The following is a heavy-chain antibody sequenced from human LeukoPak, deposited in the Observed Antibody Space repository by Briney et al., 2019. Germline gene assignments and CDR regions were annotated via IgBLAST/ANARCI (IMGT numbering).Heavy chain of an antibody. CDR2: FSATDGSA. V-gene: IGHV3-23*01. CDR3: AKARIAAAGTGAFDV. CDR1: GFTLSSYA. Sequence: PGGCLRLSCAAAGFTLSSYAMTWVRQAPGKGLEWVSAFSATDGSAQYAESVKGRFTISRDNSKNRLYLQMNSLRAQDTAVYYCAKARIAAAGTGAFDVWGQATMVTVSS. J-gene: IGHJ3*01. D-gene: IGHD6-13*01.